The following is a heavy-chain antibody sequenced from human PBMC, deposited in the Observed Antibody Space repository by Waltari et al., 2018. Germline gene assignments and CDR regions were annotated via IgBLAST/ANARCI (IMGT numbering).Heavy chain of an antibody. CDR3: AGLRGFNYAFEP. D-gene: IGHD5-18*01. CDR2: VYHREST. CDR1: GYSISSDFY. Sequence: QVQLQESGPGLVKPSGTLSLTCGVSGYSISSDFYWGWIRQPPGKGLEWIATVYHRESTYYNPSLMSRLTLSVDTSNNQFSLNLRSVTAADTAVYYCAGLRGFNYAFEPWGRGALVTVSS. J-gene: IGHJ5*02. V-gene: IGHV4-38-2*01.